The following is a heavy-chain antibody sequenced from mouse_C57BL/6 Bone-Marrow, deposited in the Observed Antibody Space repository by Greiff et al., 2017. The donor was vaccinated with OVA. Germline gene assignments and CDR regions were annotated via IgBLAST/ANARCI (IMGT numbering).Heavy chain of an antibody. V-gene: IGHV1-64*01. CDR3: ARRGSNYGAD. CDR2: IHPTRGST. D-gene: IGHD2-5*01. J-gene: IGHJ3*01. Sequence: QVQLQQSGAELVKPGASVKLSCKASGYTFTSYWMHWVKQRPGPGLEWIGLIHPTRGSTNYHEQFKSKATLTVDKSSSTAYMQLSSRTSEDSAVYYCARRGSNYGADWGQGTLVTVSA. CDR1: GYTFTSYW.